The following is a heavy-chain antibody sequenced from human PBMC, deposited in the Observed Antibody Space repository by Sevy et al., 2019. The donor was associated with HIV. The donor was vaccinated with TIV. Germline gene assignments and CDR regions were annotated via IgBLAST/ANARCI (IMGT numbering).Heavy chain of an antibody. J-gene: IGHJ6*03. D-gene: IGHD2-2*02. CDR3: ASCSRTSCYRRDHYYYYYMDV. Sequence: ASVEVSCKASGGTFSSYAISWVRQAPGQGLEWMGGIIPIFGTANYAQKFQGRVTITADESTSTAYMELSSLRSEDTAVYYCASCSRTSCYRRDHYYYYYMDVWGKGTTVTVSS. CDR2: IIPIFGTA. V-gene: IGHV1-69*13. CDR1: GGTFSSYA.